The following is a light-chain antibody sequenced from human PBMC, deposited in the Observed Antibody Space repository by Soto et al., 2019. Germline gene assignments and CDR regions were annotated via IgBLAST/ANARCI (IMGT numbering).Light chain of an antibody. CDR1: SSNIGANYD. CDR2: GNS. J-gene: IGLJ1*01. Sequence: QSVLTQPPSVSGAPGQRVTISCTGSSSNIGANYDVHWYQQRPGTAPKLLIFGNSNRPSGVPDRFSGSKSGTSASLAITGLRAEDEGDYYCQSYDSTLSARYVLGTGTKLTVL. V-gene: IGLV1-40*01. CDR3: QSYDSTLSARYV.